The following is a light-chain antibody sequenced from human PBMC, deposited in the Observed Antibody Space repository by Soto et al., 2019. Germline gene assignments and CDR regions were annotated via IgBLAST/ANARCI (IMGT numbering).Light chain of an antibody. CDR3: SSYTTSNTRQIV. Sequence: SALTQPASVSGAPGQAITISCTGTSSDVGGYNYVSWYQQHPGKAPKFMIYDVSNRPSRVSNRFSGSKSGNTASLTISGLQAEDEADYYCSSYTTSNTRQIVFGTGTKVTVL. V-gene: IGLV2-14*01. CDR2: DVS. J-gene: IGLJ1*01. CDR1: SSDVGGYNY.